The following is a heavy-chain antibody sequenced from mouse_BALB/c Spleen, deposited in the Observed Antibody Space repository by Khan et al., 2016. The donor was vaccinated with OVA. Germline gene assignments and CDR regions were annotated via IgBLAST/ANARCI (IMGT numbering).Heavy chain of an antibody. CDR2: IYPGISDT. J-gene: IGHJ2*01. CDR3: TRSYDSYYFDY. V-gene: IGHV1-5*01. D-gene: IGHD2-4*01. Sequence: DVKLQESGTVLARPGASVKMSCKASGYSFTSYWMHWVKQRPGQGLEWIGAIYPGISDTRYNQKFKVKAKLTAVTSASTAYMELSSLTNEDSAVYFCTRSYDSYYFDYWGQGTTLTVSS. CDR1: GYSFTSYW.